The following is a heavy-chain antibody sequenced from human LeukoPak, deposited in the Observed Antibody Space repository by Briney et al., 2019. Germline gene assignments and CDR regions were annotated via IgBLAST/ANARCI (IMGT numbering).Heavy chain of an antibody. CDR3: ARAYGDYEVDY. Sequence: SQTLSLTCTVSGGSISSGGYSWSWIRQPPGKGLEWIGYIHQSGTTYYNPSLNSRVTISVDRSKNQFSLKLTLVTAADTAVYYCARAYGDYEVDYWGQGTLVTVSS. CDR1: GGSISSGGYS. J-gene: IGHJ4*02. D-gene: IGHD4-17*01. CDR2: IHQSGTT. V-gene: IGHV4-30-2*01.